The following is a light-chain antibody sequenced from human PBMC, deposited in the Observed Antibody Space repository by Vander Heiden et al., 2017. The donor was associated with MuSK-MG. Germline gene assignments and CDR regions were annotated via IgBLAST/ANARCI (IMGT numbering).Light chain of an antibody. CDR3: AAGEDSRGAV. CDR2: RNN. V-gene: IGLV1-47*01. J-gene: IGLJ2*01. CDR1: SSNIGSNY. Sequence: QSVLIQPPSASGTPGQRVTISCSGRSSNIGSNYVCWYQQRPGTAPKLLIFRNNQRPAGVSDRFSGSKAGTSASLVISGGGAEDEADYYCAAGEDSRGAVFGGGTKLTVL.